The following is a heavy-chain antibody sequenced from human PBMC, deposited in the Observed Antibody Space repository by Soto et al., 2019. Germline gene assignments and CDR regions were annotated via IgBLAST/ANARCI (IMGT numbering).Heavy chain of an antibody. D-gene: IGHD6-6*01. CDR1: GFSLSTSGVG. Sequence: QGTLKESGPTLVKPTQTLTLTCSLSGFSLSTSGVGVGWIRQPPGKALEWLAHIYWSGDEHYRPSLKSRLSITNDTSKNQVVLTITNMDPVDTATYYCARGLAARPVVAFDIWGQGTMVTVSS. CDR3: ARGLAARPVVAFDI. CDR2: IYWSGDE. J-gene: IGHJ3*02. V-gene: IGHV2-5*01.